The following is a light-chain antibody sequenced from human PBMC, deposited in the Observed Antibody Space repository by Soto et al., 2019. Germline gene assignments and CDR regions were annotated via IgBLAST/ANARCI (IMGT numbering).Light chain of an antibody. Sequence: EVVLTQSPVTLSLSPGERATLSCRASQSFRGLLAWYQQKPGQAPRLLIYDAYNRATGIPPRFSGSGSGTDFTLTISSLEPEGSVVYYCQLRHMWPITFGQGTRLEI. CDR3: QLRHMWPIT. V-gene: IGKV3-11*01. CDR1: QSFRGL. CDR2: DAY. J-gene: IGKJ5*01.